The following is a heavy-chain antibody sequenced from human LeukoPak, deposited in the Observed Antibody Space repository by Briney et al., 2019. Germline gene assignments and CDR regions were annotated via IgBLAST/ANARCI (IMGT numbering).Heavy chain of an antibody. V-gene: IGHV4-59*01. CDR3: ARGGKWLQIDY. J-gene: IGHJ4*02. D-gene: IGHD5-24*01. CDR2: IYYSGTT. CDR1: GGSISSDY. Sequence: PSETLSLTCTVSGGSISSDYWSWIRQPPGKGLEWIGYIYYSGTTNYNPSLKSRVTISVDTSKNQFFLKLTSVTAADTAVHFCARGGKWLQIDYWGQGTLVTVSS.